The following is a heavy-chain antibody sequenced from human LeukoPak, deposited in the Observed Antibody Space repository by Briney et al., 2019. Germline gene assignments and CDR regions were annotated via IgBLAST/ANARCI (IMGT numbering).Heavy chain of an antibody. D-gene: IGHD4-17*01. V-gene: IGHV1-8*01. CDR3: ARGLEGTTVTTSRFDP. Sequence: ASVKVSCKASGYTFTSYDINWVRQATGQGLEWMGWMNPNSGNTGYAQKFQGRVTMTRNTSISTAYMELSSLRSEDTAVYYCARGLEGTTVTTSRFDPWGQGTLVTVSS. CDR2: MNPNSGNT. CDR1: GYTFTSYD. J-gene: IGHJ5*02.